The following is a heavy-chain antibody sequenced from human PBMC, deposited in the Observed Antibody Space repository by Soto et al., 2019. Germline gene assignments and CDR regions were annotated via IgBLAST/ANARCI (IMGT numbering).Heavy chain of an antibody. D-gene: IGHD3-3*01. V-gene: IGHV3-64D*08. CDR1: GFTFSSYA. CDR2: ISSNGGST. CDR3: VKDAYDFWSGKLGLFDY. J-gene: IGHJ4*02. Sequence: VSLRLSCSASGFTFSSYAMHWVRQAPGKGLKYVSAISSNGGSTYYADSVKGRFTISRDNSKNTLNLQMSSLRAEDTAVYYCVKDAYDFWSGKLGLFDYWGQGTLVTVSS.